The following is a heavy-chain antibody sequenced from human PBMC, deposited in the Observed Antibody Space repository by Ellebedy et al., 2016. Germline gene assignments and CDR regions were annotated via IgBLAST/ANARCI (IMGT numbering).Heavy chain of an antibody. CDR2: ISYDGSNK. D-gene: IGHD6-19*01. CDR3: AKDPGYSSDHFDYYYGMDV. J-gene: IGHJ6*02. CDR1: GFTFSSYG. V-gene: IGHV3-30*18. Sequence: GESLKISCAASGFTFSSYGMHWVRQAPGKGLEWVAVISYDGSNKYYADSVKGRFTISRDNSKNTLYLQMNSLRAEDTAVYYCAKDPGYSSDHFDYYYGMDVWGQGTTVTVSS.